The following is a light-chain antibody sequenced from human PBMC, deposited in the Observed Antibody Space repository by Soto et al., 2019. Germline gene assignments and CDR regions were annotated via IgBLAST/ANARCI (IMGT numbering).Light chain of an antibody. CDR3: SSYTSSNTVL. CDR1: SSDVGGYKY. CDR2: DVS. J-gene: IGLJ2*01. Sequence: QSALTQPASVSGSPGQSITIPCTGTSSDVGGYKYVSWYQQHPGKAPKLMIYDVSNRPSGVSNRFSGSKSGNTASLTISGLQAEDEADYYCSSYTSSNTVLFGGGTKLTVL. V-gene: IGLV2-14*03.